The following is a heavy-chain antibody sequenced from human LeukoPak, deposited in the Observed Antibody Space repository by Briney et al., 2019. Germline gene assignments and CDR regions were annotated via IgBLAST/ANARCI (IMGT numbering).Heavy chain of an antibody. J-gene: IGHJ1*01. CDR1: GGSISSSSYY. CDR2: IYYSGST. D-gene: IGHD2-15*01. CDR3: ARVFQQAAEEGYFQH. V-gene: IGHV4-39*07. Sequence: PSETLSLTCTVSGGSISSSSYYWGWIRQPPGKGLEWIGSIYYSGSTYYNPSLKSRVTISVDTSKNQFSLKLSSVTAADTAVYYCARVFQQAAEEGYFQHWGQGTLVTVSS.